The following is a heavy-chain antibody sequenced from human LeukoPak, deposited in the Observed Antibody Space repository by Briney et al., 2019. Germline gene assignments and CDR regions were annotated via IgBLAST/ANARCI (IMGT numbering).Heavy chain of an antibody. CDR1: GLTFSRYA. Sequence: GGSLRLSCAASGLTFSRYAMSWVRQAPGKGLEWVSGVSTGGGSTYYADSVKGRFTISRDNSKNTLHLQMNSLRAEDTAIYYCAKQAYDSPRTDFDYWGQGTLVTVSS. CDR3: AKQAYDSPRTDFDY. D-gene: IGHD3-22*01. J-gene: IGHJ4*02. CDR2: VSTGGGST. V-gene: IGHV3-23*01.